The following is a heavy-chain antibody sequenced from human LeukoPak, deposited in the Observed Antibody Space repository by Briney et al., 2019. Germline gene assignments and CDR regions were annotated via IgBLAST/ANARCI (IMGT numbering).Heavy chain of an antibody. J-gene: IGHJ4*02. CDR2: IYYSGST. V-gene: IGHV4-39*01. CDR3: ARRGIAAELDY. CDR1: GGSISSSSYC. D-gene: IGHD6-13*01. Sequence: SETLSLTCTVSGGSISSSSYCWGWIRQPPGKGLEWIGSIYYSGSTYYNPSLKSRVTISVDTSKNQFSLKLSSVTAADTAVYYCARRGIAAELDYWGQGTLVTVSS.